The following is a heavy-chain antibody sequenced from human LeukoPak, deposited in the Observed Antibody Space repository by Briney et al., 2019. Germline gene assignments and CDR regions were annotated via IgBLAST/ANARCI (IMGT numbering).Heavy chain of an antibody. CDR1: GFTFSSYS. CDR3: ARDDGKYGSGYY. J-gene: IGHJ4*02. V-gene: IGHV3-48*02. Sequence: GGSLRLSCAASGFTFSSYSMNWVRQAPGKGLEWGSYISSSSSIIFYADSVKGRFTISRDNAKNSLYLQMDSLRDEDTAVYYCARDDGKYGSGYYGGQGTRVSV. CDR2: ISSSSSII. D-gene: IGHD3-10*01.